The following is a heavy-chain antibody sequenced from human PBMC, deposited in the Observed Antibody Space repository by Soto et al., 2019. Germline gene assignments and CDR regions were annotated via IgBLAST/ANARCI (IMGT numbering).Heavy chain of an antibody. CDR3: AADRGVLRFLEWSIPYYYYYGMDV. CDR2: IVVGSGNT. CDR1: GLTFTSSA. Sequence: SVKVACKASGLTFTSSAVQWVRQARGQRLEWIGWIVVGSGNTNYAQRFQERVTITRDMSTSTAYMELSSLRSEDTAVYYCAADRGVLRFLEWSIPYYYYYGMDVWGQGTTVTVS. V-gene: IGHV1-58*01. D-gene: IGHD3-3*01. J-gene: IGHJ6*02.